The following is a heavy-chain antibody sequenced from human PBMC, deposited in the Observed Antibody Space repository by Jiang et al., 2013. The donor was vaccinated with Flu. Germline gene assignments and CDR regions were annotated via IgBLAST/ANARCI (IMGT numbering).Heavy chain of an antibody. V-gene: IGHV4-31*03. CDR1: GGSISQWWLL. J-gene: IGHJ4*02. Sequence: VKPSQTLSLTCTVSGGSISQWWLLLELDPPAPREGPGVDWVHLLHGSTYYNPSLKSRVTISVDTSKNQFSLKLSSVTAADTAVYYCARAIRLLGIDYWGQGTLVTVSS. D-gene: IGHD3-3*01. CDR2: LLHGST. CDR3: ARAIRLLGIDY.